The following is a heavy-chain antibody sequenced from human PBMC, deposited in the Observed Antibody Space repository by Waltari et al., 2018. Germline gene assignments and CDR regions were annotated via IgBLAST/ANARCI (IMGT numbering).Heavy chain of an antibody. D-gene: IGHD2-21*01. CDR2: IYQTGNT. CDR1: GYFISSGYY. J-gene: IGHJ4*02. V-gene: IGHV4-38-2*02. CDR3: ARGSVMAHFDY. Sequence: QVHLQESGPGLVKASETLSLTCNVPGYFISSGYYWGWIRQPPGKGLEWIGTIYQTGNTYSNPSLKSRVTISVGTSKTQFSLQVRSVTAADTAVYYCARGSVMAHFDYWGQGTPVTVSS.